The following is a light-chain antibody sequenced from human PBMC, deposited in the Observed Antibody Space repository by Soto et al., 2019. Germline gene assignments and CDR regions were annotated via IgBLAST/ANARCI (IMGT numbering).Light chain of an antibody. Sequence: EILMTQSPATLSVSPGERATLSCRASQSVSSNVAWYQQKLGQAPRLLIYDASTRATGIPARFSGSGSGTDFTLTISSLQSEDFAVYYCQQYNNWPPWTFGQGTNVEIK. V-gene: IGKV3-15*01. CDR1: QSVSSN. CDR3: QQYNNWPPWT. J-gene: IGKJ1*01. CDR2: DAS.